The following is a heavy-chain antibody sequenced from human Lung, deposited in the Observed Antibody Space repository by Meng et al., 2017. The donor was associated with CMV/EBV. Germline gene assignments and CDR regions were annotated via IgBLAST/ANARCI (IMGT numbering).Heavy chain of an antibody. CDR1: GYTFTHHG. Sequence: QVELVRSGAEVKKPGASVRVSCKASGYTFTHHGISWIRQAPGQGLEWMGWISCYNGDTNYAQKLQGRVTMTTDTSTNTAYMDLRGLRSDDTAVYYCARDPSNTSGRYAYFDYWGQGTLVTVSS. V-gene: IGHV1-18*01. J-gene: IGHJ4*02. D-gene: IGHD6-19*01. CDR3: ARDPSNTSGRYAYFDY. CDR2: ISCYNGDT.